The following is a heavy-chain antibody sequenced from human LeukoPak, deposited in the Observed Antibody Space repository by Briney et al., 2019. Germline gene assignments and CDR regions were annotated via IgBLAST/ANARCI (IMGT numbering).Heavy chain of an antibody. D-gene: IGHD6-13*01. CDR1: GYTFTGYY. J-gene: IGHJ4*02. V-gene: IGHV1-2*02. CDR2: INPNSGGT. Sequence: ASVKVSCTASGYTFTGYYMHWVRQAPGQGLEWMGWINPNSGGTNYAQKFQGRVTMTRDTSISTAYMELSRLRSDDTAVYYCARDLGSSSWYGGPDYWGQGTLVTVSS. CDR3: ARDLGSSSWYGGPDY.